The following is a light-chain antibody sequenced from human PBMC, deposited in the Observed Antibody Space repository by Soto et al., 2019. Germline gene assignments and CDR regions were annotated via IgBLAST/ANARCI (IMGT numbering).Light chain of an antibody. V-gene: IGLV2-14*01. Sequence: QSALTQPASVSGSPGQSIIISCTGTSSDVGAYNYVSWYQQHPGKAPKLMIYEVSNRPSGVSNRFSASKSGNMASLTISGLQAEDEADYYCSSHSSSSTPYVFGSGTKGTVL. CDR3: SSHSSSSTPYV. CDR2: EVS. J-gene: IGLJ1*01. CDR1: SSDVGAYNY.